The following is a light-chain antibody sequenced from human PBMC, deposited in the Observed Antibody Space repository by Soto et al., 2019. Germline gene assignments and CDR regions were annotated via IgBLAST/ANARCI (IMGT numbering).Light chain of an antibody. V-gene: IGKV1-12*01. CDR1: QRISTW. CDR3: QQANTFPLT. J-gene: IGKJ4*01. Sequence: DIQMTQSPSFVSAYVGDGVTITCRASQRISTWLAWYQQKPGKAPKLLIYAASTSQSGVPSRFRGSGSGTDFTLTISSLQPEDFATYYCQQANTFPLTFGGGTKVEIK. CDR2: AAS.